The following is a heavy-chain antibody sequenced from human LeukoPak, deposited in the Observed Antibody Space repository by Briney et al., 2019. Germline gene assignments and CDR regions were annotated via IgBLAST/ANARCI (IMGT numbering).Heavy chain of an antibody. CDR2: IRGSGGAT. J-gene: IGHJ5*02. V-gene: IGHV3-23*01. D-gene: IGHD1-7*01. CDR3: AKDTISGTTGWFDP. Sequence: PGGSLRLSCAASGFTFSSYAMSWVRQAPGKGLEWVSTIRGSGGATYYADSVKGRFTISRDNSKSTLYLQMDSLRAEDTAVYYAAKDTISGTTGWFDPRGQGTLVTVSS. CDR1: GFTFSSYA.